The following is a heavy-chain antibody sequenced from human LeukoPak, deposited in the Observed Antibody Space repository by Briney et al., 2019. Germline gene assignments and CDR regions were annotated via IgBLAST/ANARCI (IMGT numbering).Heavy chain of an antibody. CDR2: ISSSGSTI. CDR3: ARDGYYGSGSYGPNWFDP. J-gene: IGHJ5*02. V-gene: IGHV3-48*03. CDR1: GFTFSSSE. D-gene: IGHD3-10*01. Sequence: GGSLRLSCAASGFTFSSSEMNWVRQAPGKGLEWVSYISSSGSTIYYADSVKGRFTISRDNAKNSLYLQMNSLRAEDTAVYYCARDGYYGSGSYGPNWFDPWGQGTLVTVSS.